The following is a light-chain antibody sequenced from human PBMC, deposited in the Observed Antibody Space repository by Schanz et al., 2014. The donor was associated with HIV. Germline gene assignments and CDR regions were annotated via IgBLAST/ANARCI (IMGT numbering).Light chain of an antibody. CDR2: EAS. Sequence: EIVLTQSPATLSLSPGERATLSCRASQSVSSSLAWYQQKPGQAPRLLIYEASNRATGIPARFSGSGSGTDFTLTISRLEPEDFAVYYCQQYGSSSWTFGQGTKVDLK. V-gene: IGKV3-11*01. CDR3: QQYGSSSWT. CDR1: QSVSSS. J-gene: IGKJ1*01.